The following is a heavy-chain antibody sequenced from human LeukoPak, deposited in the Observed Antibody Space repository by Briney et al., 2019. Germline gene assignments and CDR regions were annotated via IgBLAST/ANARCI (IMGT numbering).Heavy chain of an antibody. CDR2: ISGSGGST. Sequence: PGGSLRLSCAASGFTFSSYGMSWVRQAPGKGLEWVSAISGSGGSTYYADSVKGRFTISRDNSKNTLYLQMNSLRAEDTAVYYCAKAKTITMIVVNFDYWGQGNLVTVSS. CDR3: AKAKTITMIVVNFDY. V-gene: IGHV3-23*01. J-gene: IGHJ4*02. D-gene: IGHD3-22*01. CDR1: GFTFSSYG.